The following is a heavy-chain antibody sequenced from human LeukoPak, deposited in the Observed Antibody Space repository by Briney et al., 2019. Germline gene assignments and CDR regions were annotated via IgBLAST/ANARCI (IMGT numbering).Heavy chain of an antibody. V-gene: IGHV1-2*02. J-gene: IGHJ4*02. Sequence: ASVKVSCKASGYTFTGDYMHWVRQAPGQGLEWMGWINPNSGGTNYAQKFQGRVIMTRDTSISTAYMELSRLRSDDTAVYYCAKDTAVAGTSDYWGQGTLVTVSS. CDR2: INPNSGGT. CDR1: GYTFTGDY. D-gene: IGHD6-19*01. CDR3: AKDTAVAGTSDY.